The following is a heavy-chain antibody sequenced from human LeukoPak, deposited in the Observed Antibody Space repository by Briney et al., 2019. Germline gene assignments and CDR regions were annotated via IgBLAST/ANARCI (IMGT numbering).Heavy chain of an antibody. Sequence: GASVKVSCKASGYTFTGYYMHWVQQAPGQGLEWMGSINPDSGDTNYAQNLQGRVTMTRDTSINTAYLDLSRLRSDDTAVYYCAIMGDTFDIWGQGTKVTVSS. J-gene: IGHJ3*02. V-gene: IGHV1-2*02. CDR2: INPDSGDT. CDR3: AIMGDTFDI. D-gene: IGHD2-8*01. CDR1: GYTFTGYY.